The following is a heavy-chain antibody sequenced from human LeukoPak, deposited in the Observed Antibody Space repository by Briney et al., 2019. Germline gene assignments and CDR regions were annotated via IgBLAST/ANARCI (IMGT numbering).Heavy chain of an antibody. CDR1: GFTFSDYY. V-gene: IGHV3-11*05. D-gene: IGHD4-23*01. CDR3: AREGVNGGNSGSAFDI. Sequence: GGSLRLSCAASGFTFSDYYMSWIRQAPGKGLEWVSYISRSSSYTNYADSVKGRCTISRDNAKNSLYLQMNSLRAEDTAVYYCAREGVNGGNSGSAFDIWGQGTMVTVSS. CDR2: ISRSSSYT. J-gene: IGHJ3*02.